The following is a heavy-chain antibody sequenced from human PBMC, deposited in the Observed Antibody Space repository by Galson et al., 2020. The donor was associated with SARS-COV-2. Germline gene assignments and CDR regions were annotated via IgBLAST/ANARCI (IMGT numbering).Heavy chain of an antibody. CDR3: ARQYYYDSGGYNPFDY. Sequence: GESLKISCKGSGFSFATNWIGWVRQTPGKGLEWMGIIYPGDSDTRYSPSFQGQVTISADKSINTAYLQWSSLKASDTAMYYCARQYYYDSGGYNPFDYWGQGTQVTVSS. V-gene: IGHV5-51*01. D-gene: IGHD3-22*01. CDR2: IYPGDSDT. J-gene: IGHJ4*02. CDR1: GFSFATNW.